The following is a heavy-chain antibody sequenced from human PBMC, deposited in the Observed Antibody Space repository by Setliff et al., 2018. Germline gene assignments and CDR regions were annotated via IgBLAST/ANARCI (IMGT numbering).Heavy chain of an antibody. D-gene: IGHD2-2*01. CDR2: VKSKVDGGTT. CDR3: AKHPIRWPYCTSTSCLNWFDP. CDR1: GFTFSDYY. J-gene: IGHJ5*02. V-gene: IGHV3-15*01. Sequence: GGSLRLSCAASGFTFSDYYMNWIRQAPGKGLEWVGRVKSKVDGGTTEYAAPVKGRFSISRDDSKSIAYLQMNSLRAEDTAVYYCAKHPIRWPYCTSTSCLNWFDPWGQGTLVTVSS.